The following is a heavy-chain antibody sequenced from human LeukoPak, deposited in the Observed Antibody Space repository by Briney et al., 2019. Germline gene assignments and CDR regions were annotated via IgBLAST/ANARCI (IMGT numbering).Heavy chain of an antibody. Sequence: SQTLSLTSTVPGGSISSGSYYWSWIRQPAGKGLEWIGRIYTSGSTNYNPSLKSRVTISVDTSKNQFSLKLSSVTGADTAVYYCASTGIAAAGSDYWGQGTLVTVSS. D-gene: IGHD6-13*01. CDR1: GGSISSGSYY. V-gene: IGHV4-61*02. J-gene: IGHJ4*02. CDR2: IYTSGST. CDR3: ASTGIAAAGSDY.